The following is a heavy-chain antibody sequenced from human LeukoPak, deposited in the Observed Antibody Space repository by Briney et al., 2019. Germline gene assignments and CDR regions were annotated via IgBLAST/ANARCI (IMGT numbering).Heavy chain of an antibody. CDR3: AAKESYYYDSSLPFDY. CDR2: IYTSGST. Sequence: SQTLSLTCTVSGGSISSGNYYWSWIRQPAGEGLEWIGRIYTSGSTDYNPSLKSRVTISVDTSKNQFSLKLSSVTAADTAVYYCAAKESYYYDSSLPFDYWGQGTLVTVSS. J-gene: IGHJ4*02. CDR1: GGSISSGNYY. V-gene: IGHV4-61*02. D-gene: IGHD3-22*01.